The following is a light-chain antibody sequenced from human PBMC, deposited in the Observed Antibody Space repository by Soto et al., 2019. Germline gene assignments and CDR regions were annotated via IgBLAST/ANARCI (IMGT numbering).Light chain of an antibody. CDR3: SSYQSSSTLYV. J-gene: IGLJ1*01. V-gene: IGLV2-14*01. Sequence: QSVLTQPPSVSGSPGQSITISCTGTSSDDGGYNYVSWYQQHPGTAHKLMIYDVSNRPSGVSNRFSGSKSGNTASLTISGLQAEDEADYYYSSYQSSSTLYVFGTGTKVTVL. CDR2: DVS. CDR1: SSDDGGYNY.